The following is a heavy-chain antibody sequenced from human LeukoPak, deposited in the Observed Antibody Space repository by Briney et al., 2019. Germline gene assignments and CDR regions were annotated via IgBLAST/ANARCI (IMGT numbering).Heavy chain of an antibody. J-gene: IGHJ4*02. D-gene: IGHD5-18*01. V-gene: IGHV4-59*01. CDR2: ISYSGST. CDR3: ARDSYNYGSGTLDY. CDR1: IGSISNYY. Sequence: SETLSLTCTVSIGSISNYYWSWIRQPPGKGLEWIGYISYSGSTKYNPSLKSRVTISVDTSKNQFSLKLSSVTAADTAMYYCARDSYNYGSGTLDYWGRGTLVTVSS.